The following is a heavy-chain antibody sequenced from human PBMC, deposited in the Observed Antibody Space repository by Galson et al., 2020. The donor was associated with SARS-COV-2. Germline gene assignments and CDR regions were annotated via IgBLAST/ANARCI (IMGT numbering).Heavy chain of an antibody. D-gene: IGHD6-13*01. V-gene: IGHV4-59*01. J-gene: IGHJ4*02. CDR3: ARGAETAAGVCDF. Sequence: SATLSLTCSVSGGSISSYYWSWIRQPPGKGLEWIAYIYYSGSRNYNPSLQSRVTISIDTSKNQFSLNLRSVTAADTAVYYCARGAETAAGVCDFWGQGTLVTVAS. CDR2: IYYSGSR. CDR1: GGSISSYY.